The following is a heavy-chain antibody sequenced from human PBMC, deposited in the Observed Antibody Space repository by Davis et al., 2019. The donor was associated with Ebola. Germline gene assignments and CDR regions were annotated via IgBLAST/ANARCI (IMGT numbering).Heavy chain of an antibody. D-gene: IGHD1-26*01. Sequence: SETLSLTCAVYGGSSSGYYWSWIRHPPGKGLEWIGEINHSGSTNYNPSLKSRVTISVDTSKNQFSLKLSSVTAADTAVYYCARVRGVWGATGYFDYWGQGTLVTVSS. J-gene: IGHJ4*02. CDR2: INHSGST. CDR3: ARVRGVWGATGYFDY. CDR1: GGSSSGYY. V-gene: IGHV4-34*01.